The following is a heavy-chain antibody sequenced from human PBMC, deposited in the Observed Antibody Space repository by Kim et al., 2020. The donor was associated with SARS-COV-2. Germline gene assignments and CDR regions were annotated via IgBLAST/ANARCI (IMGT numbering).Heavy chain of an antibody. CDR2: IRSKANSYAT. D-gene: IGHD3-9*01. CDR3: TCKRNYDILTGYLGYAFDI. V-gene: IGHV3-73*01. J-gene: IGHJ3*02. CDR1: GFTFSGSA. Sequence: GGSLRLSCAASGFTFSGSAMHWVRQASGKGLEWVGRIRSKANSYATAYAASVKGRFTISRDDSKNTAYLQMNSLKTEDTAVYYCTCKRNYDILTGYLGYAFDIWGQGTMVTVSS.